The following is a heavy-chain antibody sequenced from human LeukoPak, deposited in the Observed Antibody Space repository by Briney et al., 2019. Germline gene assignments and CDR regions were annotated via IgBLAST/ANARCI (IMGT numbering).Heavy chain of an antibody. CDR3: AKARSSYSSGYYYFDY. J-gene: IGHJ4*02. CDR1: GFTFSSYA. Sequence: GGSLRLSCAASGFTFSSYAMSWVRQAPGKGLEWVSSISGSGSSTYYVDSVKGRFTISRDNSKNTLYLQMNSLRAEDTAVYYCAKARSSYSSGYYYFDYWGQGTLVTVSS. D-gene: IGHD6-19*01. V-gene: IGHV3-23*01. CDR2: ISGSGSST.